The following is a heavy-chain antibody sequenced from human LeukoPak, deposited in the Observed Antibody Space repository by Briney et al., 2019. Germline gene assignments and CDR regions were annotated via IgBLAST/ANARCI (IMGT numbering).Heavy chain of an antibody. Sequence: ASVKVSCKASGYTFTGYYMHWVRQAPGQGLEWMGWINPNSGGTNYAQKFQGRVTMTRDTSISTAYMELSRLRSDDTAVYYCARGSYYDSTDWYFDLWGRGTLVTVSS. J-gene: IGHJ2*01. CDR1: GYTFTGYY. D-gene: IGHD3-22*01. CDR2: INPNSGGT. V-gene: IGHV1-2*02. CDR3: ARGSYYDSTDWYFDL.